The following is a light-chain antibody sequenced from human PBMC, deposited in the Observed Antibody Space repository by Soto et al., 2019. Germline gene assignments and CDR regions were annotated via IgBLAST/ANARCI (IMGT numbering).Light chain of an antibody. V-gene: IGKV3-15*01. Sequence: EIVMKQSPATLSVSPGEGATLSCRASQSVSRNLAWYQQKLGQAPRLLIYDASTRSTGIPARFSGSGSGTEFTLTISSLQSEDFAVYYCQQYKNWPRTFGQGTKVDIK. CDR2: DAS. CDR1: QSVSRN. J-gene: IGKJ1*01. CDR3: QQYKNWPRT.